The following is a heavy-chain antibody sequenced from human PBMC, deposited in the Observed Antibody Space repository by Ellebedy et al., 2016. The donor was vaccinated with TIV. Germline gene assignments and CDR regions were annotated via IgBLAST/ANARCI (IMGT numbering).Heavy chain of an antibody. J-gene: IGHJ4*02. Sequence: GGSLRLSCAASGFTVSSHCMSWVRQAPGKGLEWISVIYRDKSTYYADSLKGRFTISRDDSKNTLYLQMNSLRAEDTAVYYCAKGSSSGYSYDRVGLQYWGQGTPVTVSS. D-gene: IGHD3-22*01. V-gene: IGHV3-66*01. CDR3: AKGSSSGYSYDRVGLQY. CDR2: IYRDKST. CDR1: GFTVSSHC.